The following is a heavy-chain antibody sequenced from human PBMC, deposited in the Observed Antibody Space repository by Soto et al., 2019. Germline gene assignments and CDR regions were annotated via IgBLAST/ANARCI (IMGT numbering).Heavy chain of an antibody. D-gene: IGHD5-12*01. Sequence: GASVKVSCKASGYTFTSYGISWVRQAPGQGLEWMGWISAYNGNTNYAQKLQGRVTMTTDTSTSAAYMELRSLRSDDTAVYYCTRDLVQEVATMIDYWGQGTLVTVSS. J-gene: IGHJ4*02. V-gene: IGHV1-18*01. CDR3: TRDLVQEVATMIDY. CDR2: ISAYNGNT. CDR1: GYTFTSYG.